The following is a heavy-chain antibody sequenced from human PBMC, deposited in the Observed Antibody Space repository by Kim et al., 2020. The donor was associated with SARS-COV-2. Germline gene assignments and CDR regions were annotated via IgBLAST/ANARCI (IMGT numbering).Heavy chain of an antibody. CDR2: IIPIFGTA. J-gene: IGHJ3*02. CDR1: GCTFISYA. V-gene: IGHV1-69*13. D-gene: IGHD2-2*01. Sequence: SVKVSCKASGCTFISYAISWVRQAPGQGLEWMGGIIPIFGTANYAQKFQGRVTITADESTSTAYMELSSLRSEDTAVYYCASGLGYCSSTSCQGAFDIWGQGTMVTVSS. CDR3: ASGLGYCSSTSCQGAFDI.